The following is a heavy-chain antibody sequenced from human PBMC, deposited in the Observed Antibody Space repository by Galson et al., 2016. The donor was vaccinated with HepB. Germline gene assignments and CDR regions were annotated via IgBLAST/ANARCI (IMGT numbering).Heavy chain of an antibody. CDR2: IRSKANSYAT. D-gene: IGHD5-18*01. V-gene: IGHV3-73*01. CDR1: GFTFSGSA. CDR3: TRHISRTDTAMVYGFDP. J-gene: IGHJ5*02. Sequence: SLRLSCAASGFTFSGSAMHWVRQASGKGLEWVGRIRSKANSYATAYAAWVKGRFTIPRDDSTNTAYLQMNSLKTEDTAVYYCTRHISRTDTAMVYGFDPWGQGTLVIVSS.